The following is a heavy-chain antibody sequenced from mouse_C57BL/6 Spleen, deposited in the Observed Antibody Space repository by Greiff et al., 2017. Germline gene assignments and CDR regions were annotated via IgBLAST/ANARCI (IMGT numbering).Heavy chain of an antibody. CDR3: AVYSNYVSWFAY. V-gene: IGHV1-80*01. CDR1: GYAFSSYW. D-gene: IGHD2-5*01. CDR2: IYPGDGDT. J-gene: IGHJ3*01. Sequence: VQLQQSGAELVKPGASVKISCKASGYAFSSYWMNWVKQRPGKGLEWIGQIYPGDGDTNYNGKFKGKATLTADKSSSTAYMQLSGLTSEDSAVYFCAVYSNYVSWFAYWGQGTLVTVSA.